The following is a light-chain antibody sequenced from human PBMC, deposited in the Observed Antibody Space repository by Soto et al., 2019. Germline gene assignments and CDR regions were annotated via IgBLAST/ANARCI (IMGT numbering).Light chain of an antibody. CDR3: QHYYHWPPWLT. CDR1: QSVNTN. Sequence: EIEMTQSPATLSVSPGERATLSCRASQSVNTNLAWYQQKPGQAPRLLIYGASTRAPGIPARFSGSGSGTEFTLTLSSLQSEDFAISYCQHYYHWPPWLTFGGGTKVEVK. CDR2: GAS. V-gene: IGKV3-15*01. J-gene: IGKJ4*01.